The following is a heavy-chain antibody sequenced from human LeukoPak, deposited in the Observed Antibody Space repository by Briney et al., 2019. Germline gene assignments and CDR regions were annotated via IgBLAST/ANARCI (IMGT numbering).Heavy chain of an antibody. CDR2: ISSSSSYI. V-gene: IGHV3-21*01. D-gene: IGHD3-3*01. Sequence: GGSLRLSCAASGFTFSSYIMNWVRQAPGKGLEWVSSISSSSSYIYYADSVKGRFTISRDNAKNSLYLQMNSLRAEDTAVYYCARVHDGPSSYGMDVWGQGTTVTVSS. J-gene: IGHJ6*02. CDR3: ARVHDGPSSYGMDV. CDR1: GFTFSSYI.